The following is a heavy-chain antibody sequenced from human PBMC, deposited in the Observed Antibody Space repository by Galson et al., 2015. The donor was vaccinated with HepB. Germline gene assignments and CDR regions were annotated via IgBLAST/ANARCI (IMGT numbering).Heavy chain of an antibody. CDR3: ARGEGYCSGGSCYYDY. Sequence: SLRLSCAATGFTFGSYSMNWVRQAPGKGLEWVSYISSSSSIIYYADSVRGRFTISRDNAKNSLYLQMNSLRAEDSSVYYCARGEGYCSGGSCYYDYWGQGTLVTASS. V-gene: IGHV3-48*01. D-gene: IGHD2-15*01. CDR2: ISSSSSII. CDR1: GFTFGSYS. J-gene: IGHJ4*02.